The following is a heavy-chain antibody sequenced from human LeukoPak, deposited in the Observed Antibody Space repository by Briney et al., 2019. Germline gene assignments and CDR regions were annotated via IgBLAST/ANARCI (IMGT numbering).Heavy chain of an antibody. D-gene: IGHD1-26*01. CDR2: TGSKGNNYIR. CDR3: ARDKSGSYDY. V-gene: IGHV3-72*01. CDR1: GFILSDYN. J-gene: IGHJ4*02. Sequence: GGSLRLSCAASGFILSDYNMDWVRQAPGKGLEWIGRTGSKGNNYIREYAASVKGRFAISRDDSKSSVYLQINSLTTEDTAVYYCARDKSGSYDYCGQGTLVTVPS.